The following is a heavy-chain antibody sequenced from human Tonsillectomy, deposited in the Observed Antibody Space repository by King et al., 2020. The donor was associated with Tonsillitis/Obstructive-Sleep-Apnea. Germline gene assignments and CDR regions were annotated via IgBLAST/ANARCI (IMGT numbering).Heavy chain of an antibody. D-gene: IGHD2-15*01. CDR1: GYTFTAYY. V-gene: IGHV1-2*06. CDR2: INPNTGGT. J-gene: IGHJ4*02. Sequence: QLVQSGAEVKKPWASVRVSCKASGYTFTAYYIDWVRQAPGQGLEWMGRINPNTGGTNYAPKFQGRVTMTRDSSISTAYMELSRLRSDDTAVYYCAREYCSGGRCYCDYWGQGTLVTVSS. CDR3: AREYCSGGRCYCDY.